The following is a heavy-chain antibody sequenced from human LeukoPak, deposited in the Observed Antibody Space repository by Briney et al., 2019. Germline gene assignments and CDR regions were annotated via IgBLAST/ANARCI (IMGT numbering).Heavy chain of an antibody. J-gene: IGHJ3*02. Sequence: SETLSLTCTVSGGSINSYYWSWIRQPPGEGLEWIGYIHYTGRTNYNPSLKSRVTISVDTSKNQFSPKLSSVTGADTAVYYCARDVGNNAFDIWGQGTMVTVSS. CDR2: IHYTGRT. CDR1: GGSINSYY. V-gene: IGHV4-59*01. CDR3: ARDVGNNAFDI. D-gene: IGHD2-15*01.